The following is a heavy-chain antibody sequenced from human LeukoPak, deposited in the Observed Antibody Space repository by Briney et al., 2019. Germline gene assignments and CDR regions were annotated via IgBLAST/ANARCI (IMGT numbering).Heavy chain of an antibody. CDR3: ANSVSSSWEATDAFDI. V-gene: IGHV3-9*01. CDR2: ISWNSGSI. CDR1: GFTFSSYE. Sequence: GGSLRLSCAASGFTFSSYEMNWVRQAPGKGLEWVSGISWNSGSIGYADSVKGRFTISRDNAKNSLHLQMNSLRAEDTALYYCANSVSSSWEATDAFDIWGQGTMVTVSS. J-gene: IGHJ3*02. D-gene: IGHD6-13*01.